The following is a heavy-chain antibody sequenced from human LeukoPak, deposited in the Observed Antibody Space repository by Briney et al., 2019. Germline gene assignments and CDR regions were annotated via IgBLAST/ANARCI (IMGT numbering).Heavy chain of an antibody. D-gene: IGHD4-17*01. CDR3: AKDDDYVEYGYYFDF. Sequence: PGGSLRLSCAASGFTFSSYAMSWVRQAPGKGLEWVSAIGGRGTITYYADSVKGRFTISKDNSKNTLYLRMNSLRAEDTAVYYCAKDDDYVEYGYYFDFWGQGTLVTVSS. J-gene: IGHJ4*02. CDR2: IGGRGTIT. CDR1: GFTFSSYA. V-gene: IGHV3-23*01.